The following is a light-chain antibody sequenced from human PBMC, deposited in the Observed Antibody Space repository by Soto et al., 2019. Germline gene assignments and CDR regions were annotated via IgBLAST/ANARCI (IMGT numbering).Light chain of an antibody. CDR3: QQANSFPLT. V-gene: IGKV1-17*01. CDR2: GAS. J-gene: IGKJ4*01. CDR1: QGVRDD. Sequence: IQMTQSPSSLSASVGDRVTITCRASQGVRDDVGWYQQKPGKAPNLLIYGASRLQSGVPSRFSGSGSGTDFTLTISSLQPEDFATYYCQQANSFPLTFGGGTKVDIK.